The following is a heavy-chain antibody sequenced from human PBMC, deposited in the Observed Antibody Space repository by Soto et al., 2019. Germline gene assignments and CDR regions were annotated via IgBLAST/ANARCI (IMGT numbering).Heavy chain of an antibody. D-gene: IGHD3-22*01. J-gene: IGHJ4*02. CDR2: ISGSGGST. Sequence: WGSLRLSCASSGVTFSSYAMSWVRQAPGKGLEWVSAISGSGGSTYYADSVKGRFTISRDNSKNTLYLQMNSLRAEDTAVYYCAKDPYYYDSSGYYTPIDYWGQGTLVTVSS. CDR3: AKDPYYYDSSGYYTPIDY. V-gene: IGHV3-23*01. CDR1: GVTFSSYA.